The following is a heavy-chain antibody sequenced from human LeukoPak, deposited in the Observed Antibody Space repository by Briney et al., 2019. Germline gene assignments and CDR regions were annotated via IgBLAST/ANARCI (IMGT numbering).Heavy chain of an antibody. V-gene: IGHV1-3*01. D-gene: IGHD3-22*01. CDR3: ARGLMYYDTSGFGDY. CDR2: INAGNGNT. J-gene: IGHJ4*02. Sequence: GASVKVSCKASGYTFTSYAMHWVRQAPGQRLEWMGWINAGNGNTKYSQKFQGRVTITRDTSASTAYMELSSLRSEDTAVYYCARGLMYYDTSGFGDYWGQGTLVTVSS. CDR1: GYTFTSYA.